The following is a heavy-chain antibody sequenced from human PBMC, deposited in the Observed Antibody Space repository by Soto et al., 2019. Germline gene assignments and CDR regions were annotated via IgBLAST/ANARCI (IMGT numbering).Heavy chain of an antibody. CDR1: GYTFTSYA. CDR2: INAGNGNT. V-gene: IGHV1-3*01. Sequence: VKVSCKASGYTFTSYAMHWVRQAPGQRLEWMGWINAGNGNTKYSQKFQGRVTITRDTSASTAYMELSSLRSEDTAVYYCARDLEYSPSGAFDYWGQGTLVTVSS. CDR3: ARDLEYSPSGAFDY. J-gene: IGHJ4*02. D-gene: IGHD6-6*01.